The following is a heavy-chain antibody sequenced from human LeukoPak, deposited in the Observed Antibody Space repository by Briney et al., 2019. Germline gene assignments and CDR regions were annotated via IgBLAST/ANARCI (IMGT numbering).Heavy chain of an antibody. CDR1: GGSFSSYY. J-gene: IGHJ6*02. CDR2: IDYSGST. Sequence: PSETLSLTCAVYGGSFSSYYWSWIRQPPEKGLEWIGYIDYSGSTNYNPSLKSRVTISVDTSKNQFSLKLSSVTAADTAVYYCARHLTTYYYYGMDVWGQGTTVTVSS. V-gene: IGHV4-59*01. CDR3: ARHLTTYYYYGMDV. D-gene: IGHD4/OR15-4a*01.